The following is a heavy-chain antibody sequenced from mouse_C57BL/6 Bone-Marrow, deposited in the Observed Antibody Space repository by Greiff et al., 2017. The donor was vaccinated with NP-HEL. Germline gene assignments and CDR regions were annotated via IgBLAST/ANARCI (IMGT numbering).Heavy chain of an antibody. D-gene: IGHD1-1*01. CDR3: ARERDYGSSPDY. CDR2: ISYDGSN. J-gene: IGHJ2*01. Sequence: EVKLQESGPGLVKPSQSLSLTCSVTGYSITSGYYWNWIRQFPGNKLEWMGYISYDGSNNYNPSLKNRISITRDTSKNQFFLKLNSVTTEDTATYYCARERDYGSSPDYWGQGTTLTVSS. V-gene: IGHV3-6*01. CDR1: GYSITSGYY.